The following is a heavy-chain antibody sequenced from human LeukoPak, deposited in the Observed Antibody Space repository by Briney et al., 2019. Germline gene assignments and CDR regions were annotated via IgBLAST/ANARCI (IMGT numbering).Heavy chain of an antibody. Sequence: SETLSLACTVSGGSVSTSSYYWGWIRQPPGKGLEWIGRIYSSGYTYYNPSLKSRATISVDTSKNQFSLKLTSVTAADTAVYYCAGSDLTQDYWDYWGQGTLVTVSS. V-gene: IGHV4-39*07. CDR1: GGSVSTSSYY. J-gene: IGHJ4*02. CDR2: IYSSGYT. CDR3: AGSDLTQDYWDY. D-gene: IGHD2-15*01.